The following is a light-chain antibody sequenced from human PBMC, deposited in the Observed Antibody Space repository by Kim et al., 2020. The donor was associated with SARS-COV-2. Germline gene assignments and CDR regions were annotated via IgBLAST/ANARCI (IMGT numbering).Light chain of an antibody. CDR3: QQRSDWPLP. CDR1: QSVGSY. CDR2: DAS. J-gene: IGKJ4*01. Sequence: LSPGERAPLACRASQSVGSYLAWYQQKPGQAPRLLIYDASKRAIGIPARFSGSGSGTDFTLTISSLEPEDFAVYYCQQRSDWPLPFGGGTKVDIK. V-gene: IGKV3-11*01.